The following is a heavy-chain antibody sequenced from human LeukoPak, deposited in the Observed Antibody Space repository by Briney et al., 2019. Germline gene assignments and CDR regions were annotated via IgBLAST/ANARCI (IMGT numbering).Heavy chain of an antibody. CDR2: VWHDGSKT. CDR3: AKDSNDNGDYNYFDF. Sequence: PGRSLRLSCAASQFTFSGCHIHWVRQAPGKGLEWVALVWHDGSKTYYADSVKGRFTVSRDNSKNTLFLQMNSLRAEDTGVYYCAKDSNDNGDYNYFDFWGQGTLVTVSS. D-gene: IGHD4-17*01. J-gene: IGHJ4*02. V-gene: IGHV3-33*06. CDR1: QFTFSGCH.